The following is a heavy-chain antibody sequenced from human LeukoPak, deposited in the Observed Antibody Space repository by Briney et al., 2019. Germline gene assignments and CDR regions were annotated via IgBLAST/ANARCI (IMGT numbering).Heavy chain of an antibody. CDR3: ARDRGPSGSYYDAFDI. Sequence: SETLSLTCTVSGGSISSYYWSWIRQPAGKGLEWIGRIYTSGSTNYNPSLKSRVTMSVDTSKNQFSLKLSSVTAADTAVYYCARDRGPSGSYYDAFDIWGQGTMVTVSP. CDR1: GGSISSYY. J-gene: IGHJ3*02. V-gene: IGHV4-4*07. CDR2: IYTSGST. D-gene: IGHD1-26*01.